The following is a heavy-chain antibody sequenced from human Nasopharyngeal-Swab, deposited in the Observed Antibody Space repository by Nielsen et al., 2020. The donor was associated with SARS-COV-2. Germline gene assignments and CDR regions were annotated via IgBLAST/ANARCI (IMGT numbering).Heavy chain of an antibody. V-gene: IGHV1-8*03. D-gene: IGHD6-6*01. CDR2: MNPNSGNT. J-gene: IGHJ6*02. Sequence: ASVKVSCKASGYTFTSYGINWVRQATGQGLEWMGWMNPNSGNTGYAQKFQGRVTITRNTSISTAYMELSSLRSEDTAVYYCARRPGYSSSSQGYYYGMDVWGQGTTVTVSS. CDR1: GYTFTSYG. CDR3: ARRPGYSSSSQGYYYGMDV.